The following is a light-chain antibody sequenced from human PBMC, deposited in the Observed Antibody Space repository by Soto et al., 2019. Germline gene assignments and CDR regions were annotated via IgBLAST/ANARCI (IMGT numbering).Light chain of an antibody. J-gene: IGKJ4*01. CDR2: DAS. V-gene: IGKV3D-11*02. CDR3: QQRSNWQLT. CDR1: QSVSSY. Sequence: EIVLTQSPATLSLSPGERATLSCRASQSVSSYLAWYQQKPGQAPRLLIYDASNRATGIPARFSGSGPGTDFTLTISSLEPEDFVVYYCQQRSNWQLTFGGGTKVEIK.